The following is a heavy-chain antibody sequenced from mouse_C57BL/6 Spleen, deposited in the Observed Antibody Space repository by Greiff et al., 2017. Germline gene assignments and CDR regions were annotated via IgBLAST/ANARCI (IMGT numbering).Heavy chain of an antibody. Sequence: QVQLQQPGAELVMPGASVKLSCKASGYTFTSYWMHWVKQSPGQGLEWIGGIDPSDSDTNYNQKFNGKSTLTVDKSSSTAYTQLSSLTSEDSAVYSCARSGGSSGFDYWGQGTTLTVSS. V-gene: IGHV1-69*01. CDR2: IDPSDSDT. D-gene: IGHD1-1*01. J-gene: IGHJ2*01. CDR1: GYTFTSYW. CDR3: ARSGGSSGFDY.